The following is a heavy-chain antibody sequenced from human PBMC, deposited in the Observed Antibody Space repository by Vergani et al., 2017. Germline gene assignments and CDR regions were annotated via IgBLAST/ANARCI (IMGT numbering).Heavy chain of an antibody. CDR1: GFTFSSYG. Sequence: VQLVETGGGLIQPGGSLRLSCAVSGFTFSSYGMHWVRQAPGKGLEWVAFIRCDGSNKYYADSVKGRFTLARDNSKNTLYLQMNSLRAEDTAVYYCAKRYCSSTSCYYFDYWGQGTLVTVSS. V-gene: IGHV3-30*02. D-gene: IGHD2-2*01. CDR3: AKRYCSSTSCYYFDY. J-gene: IGHJ4*02. CDR2: IRCDGSNK.